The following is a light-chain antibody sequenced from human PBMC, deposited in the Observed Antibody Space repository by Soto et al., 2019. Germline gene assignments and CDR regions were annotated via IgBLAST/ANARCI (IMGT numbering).Light chain of an antibody. CDR2: GAS. V-gene: IGKV3-15*01. J-gene: IGKJ2*01. CDR1: QSVSSN. Sequence: EIVMTQSPATLSVLPGERVTLSCRASQSVSSNLAWYQQKPGQAPRLLIYGASTRATGIPARFSGSGSGTEFTLAISSLQSEDFAVYCCEQYNEWPPYTFGQGNKREL. CDR3: EQYNEWPPYT.